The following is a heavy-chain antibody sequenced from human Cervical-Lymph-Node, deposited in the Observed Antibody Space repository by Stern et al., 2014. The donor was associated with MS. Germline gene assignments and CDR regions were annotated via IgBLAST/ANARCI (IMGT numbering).Heavy chain of an antibody. D-gene: IGHD3-3*01. V-gene: IGHV1-69*01. Sequence: VQLVESGAEVKKPGSSVKVSCKASGGTFSSYPINWVRQAPGQGLEWMGGLIPIFGTANDAQRFQGRVTITADESTSTAYMELSSLRSEDTAVYYCASPITMTVGAMDVWGQGTTLTVSS. J-gene: IGHJ6*02. CDR1: GGTFSSYP. CDR2: LIPIFGTA. CDR3: ASPITMTVGAMDV.